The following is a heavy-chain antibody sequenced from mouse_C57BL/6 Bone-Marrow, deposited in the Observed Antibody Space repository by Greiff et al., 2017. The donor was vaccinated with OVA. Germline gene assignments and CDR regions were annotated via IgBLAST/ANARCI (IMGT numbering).Heavy chain of an antibody. CDR1: GYTFTSYG. CDR3: ARSGWFFRYFDY. Sequence: QVQLQQSGAELARPGASVKLSCKASGYTFTSYGISWVKQRTGQGLEWIGEIYPRSGNTYYNEKFKGKATLTADKSSSTAYMELRSLTSEDSAVYFCARSGWFFRYFDYWGQGTTLTVSS. J-gene: IGHJ2*01. D-gene: IGHD2-3*01. CDR2: IYPRSGNT. V-gene: IGHV1-81*01.